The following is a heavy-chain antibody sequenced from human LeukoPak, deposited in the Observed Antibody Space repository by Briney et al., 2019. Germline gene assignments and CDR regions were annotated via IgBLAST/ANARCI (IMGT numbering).Heavy chain of an antibody. CDR3: ARDYGDYEAFDY. J-gene: IGHJ4*02. D-gene: IGHD4-17*01. CDR2: MNPNSGDT. V-gene: IGHV1-8*01. CDR1: GYTFTSYE. Sequence: ASVKVSCKASGYTFTSYEINWVRQATGHGLEWMGWMNPNSGDTAYAQKFQGRITMTRSTSITTAYMELSGLRSDDTAVYYCARDYGDYEAFDYWGQGTLVTVSS.